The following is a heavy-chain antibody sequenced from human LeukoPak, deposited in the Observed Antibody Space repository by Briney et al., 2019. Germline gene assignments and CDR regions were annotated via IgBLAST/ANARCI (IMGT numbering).Heavy chain of an antibody. CDR1: GFTFGDYT. Sequence: GSLRLSCTGSGFTFGDYTIIWVRQAPGKGLEWVGFIKNKAYGGTTEYAASMKGRFTISRDDSKSIAYLHMNSLETEDTAVYYCTRSNWAYYYDSSGFNWGQGTLVTVSS. CDR3: TRSNWAYYYDSSGFN. CDR2: IKNKAYGGTT. V-gene: IGHV3-49*04. D-gene: IGHD3-22*01. J-gene: IGHJ4*02.